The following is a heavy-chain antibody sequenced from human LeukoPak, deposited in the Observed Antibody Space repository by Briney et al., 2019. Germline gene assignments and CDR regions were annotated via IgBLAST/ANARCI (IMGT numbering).Heavy chain of an antibody. J-gene: IGHJ1*01. D-gene: IGHD3-3*01. V-gene: IGHV5-51*01. CDR1: GYSFTSYW. CDR2: IYPGDSDT. CDR3: ARLSYYDFWSGSKYFQH. Sequence: GESLKISCKGSGYSFTSYWIGWVRQMPGKGLEWMGIIYPGDSDTRYSPSSQGQVTISADKSISTAYLQWSSLKASDTAMYYCARLSYYDFWSGSKYFQHWGQGTLVTVSS.